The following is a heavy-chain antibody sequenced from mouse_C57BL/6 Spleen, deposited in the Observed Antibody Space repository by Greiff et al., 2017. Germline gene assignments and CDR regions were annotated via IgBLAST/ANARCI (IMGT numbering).Heavy chain of an antibody. V-gene: IGHV1-64*01. D-gene: IGHD1-1*01. J-gene: IGHJ2*01. CDR1: GYTFTSYW. CDR3: ASHYYGSSYFDY. CDR2: IHPNSGST. Sequence: QVQLQQPGAELVKPGASVKLSCKASGYTFTSYWMHWVKQRPGQGLEWIGMIHPNSGSTNYNEKFKRKATLSVDKSSSTAYMQLSSLTSEDSADYYCASHYYGSSYFDYWGQGTTLTVSS.